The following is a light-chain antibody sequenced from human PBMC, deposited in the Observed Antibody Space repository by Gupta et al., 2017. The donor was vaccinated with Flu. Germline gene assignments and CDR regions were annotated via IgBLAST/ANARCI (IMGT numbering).Light chain of an antibody. J-gene: IGKJ1*01. CDR1: QSVGSN. CDR2: GAF. Sequence: DILMTQAPATLSVSPGEGATLSCRASQSVGSNLAWYQQQKPGQAPRLLIYGAFTRAAGVPARFSGSASGTEFTLTISSLQSEDFAVYYCHQYNNWPLTFGQGTKVEIK. CDR3: HQYNNWPLT. V-gene: IGKV3-15*01.